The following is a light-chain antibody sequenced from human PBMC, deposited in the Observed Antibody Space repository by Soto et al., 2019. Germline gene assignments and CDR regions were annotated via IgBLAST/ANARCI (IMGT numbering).Light chain of an antibody. CDR3: QSYDSSLSASV. CDR2: DNS. J-gene: IGLJ3*02. V-gene: IGLV1-40*01. CDR1: SSNIGAGSA. Sequence: QAVVTQPPSVSGAPGQRVTISCTGSSSNIGAGSAVHWYQQLPGTAPKLHIYDNSDRSSGVPDRFSGSKSGTSASLAITGLQAEDEADYYCQSYDSSLSASVFGGGTKLTVL.